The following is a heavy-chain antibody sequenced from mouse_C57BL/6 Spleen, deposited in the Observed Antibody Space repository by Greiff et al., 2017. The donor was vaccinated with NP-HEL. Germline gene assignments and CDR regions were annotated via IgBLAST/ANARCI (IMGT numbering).Heavy chain of an antibody. V-gene: IGHV5-17*01. CDR1: GFTFSDYG. Sequence: VMLVESGGGLVKPGGSLKLSCAASGFTFSDYGMHWVRQAPEEGLEWVAYISSGISTIYYAATVKGLFTISRDNAKNTLFLQQTSLRSEDTAMYYCARGVRLDYWGQGTSVTVSS. J-gene: IGHJ4*01. CDR2: ISSGISTI. CDR3: ARGVRLDY.